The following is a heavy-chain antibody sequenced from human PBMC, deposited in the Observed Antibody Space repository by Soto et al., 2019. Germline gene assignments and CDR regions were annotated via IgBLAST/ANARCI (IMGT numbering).Heavy chain of an antibody. D-gene: IGHD3-22*01. J-gene: IGHJ5*01. CDR3: ASRNYDSSGYHNLFDS. Sequence: ASVKVSCQASWYTFTSYAMDWVPPAPRQRLEWMGWINAGKGNTKYSQKFQGRVTITRDTSASTAYMELSSLRSEDTAVYYCASRNYDSSGYHNLFDSWGQGSLVIVSS. V-gene: IGHV1-3*01. CDR1: WYTFTSYA. CDR2: INAGKGNT.